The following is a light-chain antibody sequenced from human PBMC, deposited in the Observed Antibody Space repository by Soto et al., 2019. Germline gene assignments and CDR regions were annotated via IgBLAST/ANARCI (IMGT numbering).Light chain of an antibody. CDR3: QQYTNWPRT. Sequence: EIVMTQSPATLSMSPGERATLSCRASQSVSNNLAWYQQKPGQAPSLLIYGASTRATGIPARFSGSGSGTEFSLTISSLQSEDFVIYYCQQYTNWPRTFGRGTKREIK. V-gene: IGKV3-15*01. J-gene: IGKJ2*01. CDR2: GAS. CDR1: QSVSNN.